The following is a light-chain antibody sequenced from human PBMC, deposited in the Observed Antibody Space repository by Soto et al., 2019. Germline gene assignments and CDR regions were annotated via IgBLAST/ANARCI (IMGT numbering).Light chain of an antibody. CDR1: QDIGTD. Sequence: DIQMTQSPSSLSASVADRVTITCRASQDIGTDLGWYQQKPGKAPERLIYEASVLQSGVTSRFSGTGSGTEFPLTVSCLQPEDFATYYCVQHYSYPLTFGGGTKVEIK. CDR3: VQHYSYPLT. CDR2: EAS. V-gene: IGKV1-17*01. J-gene: IGKJ4*01.